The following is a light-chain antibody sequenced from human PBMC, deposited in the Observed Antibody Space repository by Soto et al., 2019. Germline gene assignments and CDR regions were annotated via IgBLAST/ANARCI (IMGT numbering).Light chain of an antibody. CDR1: RRFSIW. CDR2: DAS. V-gene: IGKV1-5*01. CDR3: QQYKSYWT. Sequence: DIQMTQSPSTLSASVGDRVTITCRASRRFSIWLAWYQQKPGKAPNLLIYDASNLESGVPSRFSGSGSGTEFTLTISSLQPDDFATYYCQQYKSYWTFGQGTKVEVK. J-gene: IGKJ1*01.